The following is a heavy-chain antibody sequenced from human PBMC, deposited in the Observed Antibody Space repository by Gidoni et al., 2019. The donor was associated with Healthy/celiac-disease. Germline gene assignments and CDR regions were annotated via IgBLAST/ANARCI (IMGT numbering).Heavy chain of an antibody. CDR3: AKAPWAPGWALAAAGTPPDY. D-gene: IGHD6-13*01. Sequence: QVQLVESGGGVVQPGRSLRLSCAASGFTFSSYGMHWVRKAPGKGLEWVAVISYDGSNKYYADSVKGRFTISRDNSKNTLYLQMNSLRAEDTAVYYCAKAPWAPGWALAAAGTPPDYWGQGTLVTVSS. CDR1: GFTFSSYG. V-gene: IGHV3-30*18. J-gene: IGHJ4*02. CDR2: ISYDGSNK.